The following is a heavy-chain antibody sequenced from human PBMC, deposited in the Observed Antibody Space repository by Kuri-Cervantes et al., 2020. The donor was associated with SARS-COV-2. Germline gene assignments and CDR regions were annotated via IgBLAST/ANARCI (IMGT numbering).Heavy chain of an antibody. CDR1: GFTFSSYA. J-gene: IGHJ4*02. CDR3: AKGRRSTYYSSVDY. Sequence: GGSLRLSCAASGFTFSSYAMSWVRQAPGKGLEWVSAISGSGGSTYYADSVKGRFTISRDNSKNTLYLQMNSLRAEDTAVYYCAKGRRSTYYSSVDYCGQGTLVTVSS. V-gene: IGHV3-23*01. D-gene: IGHD2-2*02. CDR2: ISGSGGST.